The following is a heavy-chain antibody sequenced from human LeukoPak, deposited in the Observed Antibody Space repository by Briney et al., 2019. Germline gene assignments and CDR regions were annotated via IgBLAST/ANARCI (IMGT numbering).Heavy chain of an antibody. CDR2: IYYSGST. CDR1: GGSISSSSYY. D-gene: IGHD5-18*01. J-gene: IGHJ4*02. V-gene: IGHV4-39*07. CDR3: ARDTFVDTAMLD. Sequence: PSETLSLTCTVSGGSISSSSYYWGWIRQPPGKGLEWIGSIYYSGSTYYNPSLKSRVTISVDKSKNQFSLKLSSVTAADTAVYYCARDTFVDTAMLDWGQGTLVTVSS.